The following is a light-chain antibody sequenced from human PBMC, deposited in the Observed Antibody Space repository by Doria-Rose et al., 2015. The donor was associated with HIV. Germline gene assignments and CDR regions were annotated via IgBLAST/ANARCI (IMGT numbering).Light chain of an antibody. CDR2: EVT. J-gene: IGLJ1*01. Sequence: QQHPGKSPKLMISEVTKRPSGVSYRFSGSKSGNTAPLTISGLQAEDEADYYCCSYAGTPLVFGSGTKVTVL. V-gene: IGLV2-23*02. CDR3: CSYAGTPLV.